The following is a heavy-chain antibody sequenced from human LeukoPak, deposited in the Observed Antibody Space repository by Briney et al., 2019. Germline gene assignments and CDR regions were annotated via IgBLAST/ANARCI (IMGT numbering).Heavy chain of an antibody. V-gene: IGHV4-59*01. CDR2: IYYSGRT. Sequence: PSETLSLTCTVSGASISSYYWSWIRQSPGKGLEWIGYIYYSGRTNYNPSLKSRVTISVDTSKNQFPLKLTSATAADTAVYYCARVAGMRRWFDPWGQGTLVTVSS. J-gene: IGHJ5*02. D-gene: IGHD1-1*01. CDR3: ARVAGMRRWFDP. CDR1: GASISSYY.